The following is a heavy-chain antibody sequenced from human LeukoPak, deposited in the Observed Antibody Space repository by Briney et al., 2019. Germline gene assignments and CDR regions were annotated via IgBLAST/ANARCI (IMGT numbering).Heavy chain of an antibody. CDR2: ISSGSSYI. CDR1: GFTFSRYN. V-gene: IGHV3-21*04. J-gene: IGHJ6*03. Sequence: GGSLRLSCAASGFTFSRYNMNWVRQAPGKGLEWVSSISSGSSYIYYADSVKGRFTISRDNAKNSLYLQMNSLRAEDTAVYYCAREYSGYSVHYYMDVWGKGTTVTISS. D-gene: IGHD5-12*01. CDR3: AREYSGYSVHYYMDV.